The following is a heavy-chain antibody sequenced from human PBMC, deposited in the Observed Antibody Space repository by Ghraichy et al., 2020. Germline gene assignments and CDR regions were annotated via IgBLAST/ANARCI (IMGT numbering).Heavy chain of an antibody. J-gene: IGHJ4*02. CDR1: GFTFSSYA. CDR2: ISGSGGST. D-gene: IGHD1-26*01. Sequence: LSLTCAASGFTFSSYAMSWVRQAPGKGLEWVSAISGSGGSTYYADSVKGRFTISRDNSKNTLYLQMNSLRAEDTAVYYCAKNRGSHRAFEYWGQGTLVTVSS. V-gene: IGHV3-23*01. CDR3: AKNRGSHRAFEY.